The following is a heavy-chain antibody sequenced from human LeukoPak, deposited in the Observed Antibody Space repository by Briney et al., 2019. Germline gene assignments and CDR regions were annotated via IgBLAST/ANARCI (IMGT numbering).Heavy chain of an antibody. V-gene: IGHV1-46*01. D-gene: IGHD5-18*01. CDR1: GYTFSNYH. CDR2: ITPSDGST. CDR3: ARDSYGSDY. J-gene: IGHJ4*02. Sequence: ASVKVSCMASGYTFSNYHVHWVRQAPGQGLGWMGKITPSDGSTTYAQNFQDRVIMTRDTSSSTVYMQLSSLRSEDTAVYYCARDSYGSDYWGQGTLVTVSS.